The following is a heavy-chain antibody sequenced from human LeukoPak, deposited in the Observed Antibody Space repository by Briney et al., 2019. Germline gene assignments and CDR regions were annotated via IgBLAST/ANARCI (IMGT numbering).Heavy chain of an antibody. V-gene: IGHV1-69*05. Sequence: GSSVKVSCKASGGTFSSYAISWVRQAPGQGLEWMGGIIPIFGTANYAQKFQGRVTITRDTSASTAYMELSSLRSEDTAVYYCARDDDFGSYYYYGMDVWGQGTTVTVSS. J-gene: IGHJ6*02. CDR1: GGTFSSYA. CDR2: IIPIFGTA. D-gene: IGHD3-3*01. CDR3: ARDDDFGSYYYYGMDV.